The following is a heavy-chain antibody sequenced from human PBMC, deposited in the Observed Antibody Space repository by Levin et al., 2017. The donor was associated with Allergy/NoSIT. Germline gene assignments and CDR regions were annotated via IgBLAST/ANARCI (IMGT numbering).Heavy chain of an antibody. D-gene: IGHD3-16*01. V-gene: IGHV1-46*03. CDR3: CRDILGPWRASDI. Sequence: GASVKVSCKASGYTFTNYYMNWVRQAPGQGLEWMGTINPSGGYTNYAQKFQGRVTMTRDTSTSTVYMELSSLRSEDTAVYYCCRDILGPWRASDIWGQGTMVTVSS. CDR1: GYTFTNYY. CDR2: INPSGGYT. J-gene: IGHJ3*02.